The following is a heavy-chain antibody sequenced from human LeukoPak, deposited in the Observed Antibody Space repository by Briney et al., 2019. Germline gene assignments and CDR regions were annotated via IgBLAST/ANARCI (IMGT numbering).Heavy chain of an antibody. J-gene: IGHJ4*02. V-gene: IGHV4-59*12. CDR2: VSHSGGT. CDR1: GGSISSYY. Sequence: SETLSLTCTVSGGSISSYYWSWIRQPPGKGLEWIGYVSHSGGTHYTPSLQSRVTISVDRSKNQFSLILNSMTAADTAVYYCARVSDSVNCGGDWYYFDFWGQGTLVTVSS. CDR3: ARVSDSVNCGGDWYYFDF. D-gene: IGHD2-21*02.